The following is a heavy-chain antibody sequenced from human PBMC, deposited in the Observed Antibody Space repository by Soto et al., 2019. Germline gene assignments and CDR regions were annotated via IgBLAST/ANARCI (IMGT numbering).Heavy chain of an antibody. J-gene: IGHJ5*02. CDR2: INHSGST. CDR3: ARPAHYSSPTTGWFDP. Sequence: QVQLQQWGAGLLKPSETLSLTCAVYGGSFSGYYWSWIRQPPGKGLEWIGEINHSGSTNYNPSLKSPVTLSVATSKNHFSLQLSSVTAADTAVYYCARPAHYSSPTTGWFDPWGQGTLVTVSS. CDR1: GGSFSGYY. D-gene: IGHD3-10*01. V-gene: IGHV4-34*01.